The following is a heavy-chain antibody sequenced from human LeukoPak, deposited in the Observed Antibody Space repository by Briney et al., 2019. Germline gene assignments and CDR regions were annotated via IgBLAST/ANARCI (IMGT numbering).Heavy chain of an antibody. V-gene: IGHV3-11*05. CDR2: ISSSGSYT. CDR3: AKDGDYIDY. J-gene: IGHJ4*02. CDR1: GFTFSDYY. Sequence: PGGSLRLSCAASGFTFSDYYMSWLRQAPGKGLEWVSYISSSGSYTNYADSVKGQFTISRDNAKNSLYLQMNSLRAEDTAMYYCAKDGDYIDYWGQGTLVTVSS. D-gene: IGHD4-17*01.